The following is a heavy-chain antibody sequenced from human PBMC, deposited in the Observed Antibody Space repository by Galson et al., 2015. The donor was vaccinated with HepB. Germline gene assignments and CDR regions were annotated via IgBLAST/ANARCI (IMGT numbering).Heavy chain of an antibody. Sequence: SLRLSCAGSGFTFADYDMSWFRQAPGKGLEWVGFIRSKANGGTTEYVASVKGRFTISRDDSKSIAYLQMNSLKMEDTAVYYCSGDQYFHAFDIWGQGTMVTVSS. D-gene: IGHD2/OR15-2a*01. J-gene: IGHJ3*02. CDR3: SGDQYFHAFDI. V-gene: IGHV3-49*03. CDR1: GFTFADYD. CDR2: IRSKANGGTT.